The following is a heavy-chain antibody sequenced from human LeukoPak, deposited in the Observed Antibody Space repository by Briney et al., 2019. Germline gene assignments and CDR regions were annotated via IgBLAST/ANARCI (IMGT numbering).Heavy chain of an antibody. Sequence: ASVKASCKASGYTFTAYNIHWVRQAPGQGPEWVGWMSPDSGGTNYAQKFQGRVTMTRYTSITTAYMEFTRLTSDDTAVYYCIRDLYMAADAPDYWGQGTLVTVSS. D-gene: IGHD6-13*01. V-gene: IGHV1-2*02. CDR2: MSPDSGGT. CDR1: GYTFTAYN. CDR3: IRDLYMAADAPDY. J-gene: IGHJ4*02.